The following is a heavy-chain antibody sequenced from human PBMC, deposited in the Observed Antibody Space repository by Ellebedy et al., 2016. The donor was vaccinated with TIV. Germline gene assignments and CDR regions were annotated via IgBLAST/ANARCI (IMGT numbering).Heavy chain of an antibody. J-gene: IGHJ5*02. CDR1: GFTFSSYN. Sequence: PGGSLRLSCAASGFTFSSYNMNWVRQAPGKGLEWVASITRDSASIYYTDAVKGRFTISRDNARNSLYLQMNSRSVDDTDVYYCARGVLVTRSLVSDRFDPWGQGTLVTVSS. V-gene: IGHV3-21*01. CDR2: ITRDSASI. CDR3: ARGVLVTRSLVSDRFDP. D-gene: IGHD3-9*01.